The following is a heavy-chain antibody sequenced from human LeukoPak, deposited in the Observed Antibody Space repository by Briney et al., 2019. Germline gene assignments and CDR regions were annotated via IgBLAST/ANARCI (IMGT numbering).Heavy chain of an antibody. J-gene: IGHJ4*02. CDR1: GGSISSGGYY. CDR2: INHSGST. Sequence: PSETLSLTCTVSGGSISSGGYYWSWIRQPPGKGLEWIGEINHSGSTNYNPSLKSRVTISVDTSKNQFSLKLSSVTAADTAVYYCARSSGWDFDYWGQGTLVTVSS. D-gene: IGHD6-19*01. CDR3: ARSSGWDFDY. V-gene: IGHV4-39*07.